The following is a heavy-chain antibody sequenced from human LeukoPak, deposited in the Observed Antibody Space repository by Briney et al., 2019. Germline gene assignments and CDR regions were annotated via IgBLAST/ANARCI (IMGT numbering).Heavy chain of an antibody. J-gene: IGHJ4*02. CDR1: GFTFTSYW. V-gene: IGHV3-23*01. CDR2: ISGSGDYT. Sequence: GGSLRLSCAASGFTFTSYWMSWVRQAPGKGLEWVSAISGSGDYTYYPDSVKGRFTISRDNSKNTLYLRMNSLRVEDTAVYYCAAQKRGTRRPYYFDYWGQGTLVSVSS. CDR3: AAQKRGTRRPYYFDY. D-gene: IGHD3-10*01.